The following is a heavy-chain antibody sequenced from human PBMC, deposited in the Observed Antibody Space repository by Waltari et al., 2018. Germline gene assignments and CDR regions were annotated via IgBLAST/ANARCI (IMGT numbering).Heavy chain of an antibody. V-gene: IGHV1-18*01. J-gene: IGHJ4*02. Sequence: QVQLVHSGAAGKNPGASVKVPGKASGYAFNNNVISWVRQARGQGLEWMAWISTYSGDSNYAHKIQGRVTLTTDTSTSTVYLELRSLRSDDTGVYYCARDRRISLSQSTNYFDYWGQGTLVTVAS. CDR1: GYAFNNNV. CDR3: ARDRRISLSQSTNYFDY. CDR2: ISTYSGDS.